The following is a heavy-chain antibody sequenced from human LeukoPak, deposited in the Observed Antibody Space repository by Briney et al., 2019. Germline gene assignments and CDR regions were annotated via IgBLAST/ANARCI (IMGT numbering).Heavy chain of an antibody. J-gene: IGHJ4*02. CDR3: ARDTATPARIVGATWVFDY. D-gene: IGHD1-26*01. CDR2: INPSGGST. Sequence: ASVKVSCKASGYTFINYYMHWVRQAPGQGLEWMGIINPSGGSTSYAQKFQGRVTMTRDTATSTVYMELSGLRSEDTAVYYCARDTATPARIVGATWVFDYWGQGTLVTVSS. V-gene: IGHV1-46*01. CDR1: GYTFINYY.